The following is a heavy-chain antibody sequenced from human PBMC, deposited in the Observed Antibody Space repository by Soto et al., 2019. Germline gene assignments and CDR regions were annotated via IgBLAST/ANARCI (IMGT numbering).Heavy chain of an antibody. J-gene: IGHJ4*02. Sequence: SETLSLTCTVSGGSISSSSYYWGCIRQPPGKGLEWIGSIYYSGSTNYNSSLKSRVTISVDTSKNQFSLKLSSVTAADTAVYYCARDRSGSGWCGGPADYWGQGTLVTVSS. V-gene: IGHV4-61*01. CDR2: IYYSGST. CDR3: ARDRSGSGWCGGPADY. D-gene: IGHD6-19*01. CDR1: GGSISSSSYY.